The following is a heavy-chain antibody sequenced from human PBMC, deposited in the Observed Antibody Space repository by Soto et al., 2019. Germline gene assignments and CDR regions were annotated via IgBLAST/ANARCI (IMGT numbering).Heavy chain of an antibody. D-gene: IGHD6-19*01. CDR2: ISYDGSNK. J-gene: IGHJ6*02. V-gene: IGHV3-30*18. CDR1: GFTFSSYG. Sequence: GGSLRLSCAASGFTFSSYGMHWVRQAPGKGLEWVAVISYDGSNKYYADSVKGRFTISRDNSKNTLYLQMNSLRAEDTAVYYCAKDFSAVAGPGGMDVWGQGTTVTVSS. CDR3: AKDFSAVAGPGGMDV.